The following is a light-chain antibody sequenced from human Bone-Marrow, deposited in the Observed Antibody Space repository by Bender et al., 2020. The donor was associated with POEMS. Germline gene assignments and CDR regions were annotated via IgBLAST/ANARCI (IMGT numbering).Light chain of an antibody. J-gene: IGLJ1*01. CDR1: ISDVGGYWY. CDR3: SSYAGSNSYI. Sequence: QSALTQPASVSGSPGQSITISCTGTISDVGGYWYVSWYQQHPGKAPKLLIYEVTKRPSGVPDRFSGSKSGNTASLTVAGLQSEDEADYYCSSYAGSNSYIFGSGTTVTVL. V-gene: IGLV2-8*01. CDR2: EVT.